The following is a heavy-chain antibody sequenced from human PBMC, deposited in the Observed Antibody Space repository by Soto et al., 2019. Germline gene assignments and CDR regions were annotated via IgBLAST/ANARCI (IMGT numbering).Heavy chain of an antibody. CDR2: MNPNSGNT. D-gene: IGHD6-19*01. CDR1: GYTFTSYD. CDR3: AIGSIAVAGRDNWFDP. V-gene: IGHV1-8*02. J-gene: IGHJ5*02. Sequence: ASVKVSCKASGYTFTSYDINWVRQATGQGLEWMGWMNPNSGNTGYAQKFQGRVTMTRNTSISTAYMELSSLRSEDTAVYYCAIGSIAVAGRDNWFDPWGQGNLVTVSS.